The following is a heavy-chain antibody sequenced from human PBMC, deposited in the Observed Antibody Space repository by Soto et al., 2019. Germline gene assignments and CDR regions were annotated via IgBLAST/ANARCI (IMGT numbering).Heavy chain of an antibody. CDR3: ARWDYGVYARFDY. V-gene: IGHV1-8*01. J-gene: IGHJ4*02. CDR1: GYTFTSHD. D-gene: IGHD4-17*01. Sequence: QVQLVQSGAEVKKSGASVKVSCKAAGYTFTSHDINWVRQATGQGLEWMGWMNPNSGNTGYAQKFQGRVTMTRNTSISTAYMELSSLRSEDTAVYYCARWDYGVYARFDYWGQGTLVTVSS. CDR2: MNPNSGNT.